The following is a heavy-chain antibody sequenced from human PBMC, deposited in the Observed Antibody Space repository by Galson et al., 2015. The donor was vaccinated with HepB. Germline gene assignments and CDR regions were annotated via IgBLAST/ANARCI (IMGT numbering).Heavy chain of an antibody. J-gene: IGHJ6*02. CDR2: IDSASTAI. CDR1: GLTFSSYS. CDR3: ARLDGGSSFSRFYFGMDV. V-gene: IGHV3-48*01. D-gene: IGHD5-24*01. Sequence: SLRLSCAASGLTFSSYSMMWVRQAPGKGLEWISYIDSASTAIYYADSVQGRFTISRDNVKNSPYLQLNSLRVADTAVYWCARLDGGSSFSRFYFGMDVWGQGTTVSVSS.